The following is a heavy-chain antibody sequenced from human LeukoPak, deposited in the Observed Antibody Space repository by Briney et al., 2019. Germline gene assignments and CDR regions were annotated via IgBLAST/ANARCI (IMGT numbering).Heavy chain of an antibody. CDR3: AKDGYSSGWYSGYFDY. V-gene: IGHV3-30*02. Sequence: GGSLRLSCAASGFTFSSYGMHWVRQAPGKWLEWVAFIRYDGSNKYYADSVKGRFTISRDNSKNTLYLQMNSLRAEDTAVYYCAKDGYSSGWYSGYFDYWGQGTLVTVSS. CDR1: GFTFSSYG. CDR2: IRYDGSNK. J-gene: IGHJ4*02. D-gene: IGHD6-19*01.